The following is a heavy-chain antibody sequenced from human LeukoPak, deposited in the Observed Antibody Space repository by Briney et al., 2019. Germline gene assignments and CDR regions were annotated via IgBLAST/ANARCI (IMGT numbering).Heavy chain of an antibody. CDR3: AKATTEADNWFDP. CDR1: GFTFSSYG. D-gene: IGHD1-1*01. J-gene: IGHJ5*02. CDR2: ISYDGSNK. Sequence: PGRSLRLSCAASGFTFSSYGMHWVRQAPGKGLEWVAVISYDGSNKYYADSVKGRFTISRDSSKNTLYLQMNSLRAEDTAVYYCAKATTEADNWFDPWGQGTLVTVSS. V-gene: IGHV3-30*18.